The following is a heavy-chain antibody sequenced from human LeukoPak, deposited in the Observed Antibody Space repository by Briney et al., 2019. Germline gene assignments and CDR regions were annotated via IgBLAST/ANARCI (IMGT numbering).Heavy chain of an antibody. CDR3: AKSHSSSSLGAFDI. CDR1: GFTFNTFA. V-gene: IGHV3-23*01. CDR2: ISVNGYNT. Sequence: GGSLRLSCAASGFTFNTFAMSWVRQVPGKGLEWVSAISVNGYNTYFAASVKGRFAIFRDNSRNTLSLQMNSLRAEDTAVYYCAKSHSSSSLGAFDIWGQGTTVTVSS. D-gene: IGHD6-13*01. J-gene: IGHJ3*02.